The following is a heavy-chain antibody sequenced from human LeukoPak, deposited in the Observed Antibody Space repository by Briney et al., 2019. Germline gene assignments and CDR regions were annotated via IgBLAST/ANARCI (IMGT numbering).Heavy chain of an antibody. CDR1: GSTFSSYS. J-gene: IGHJ4*02. Sequence: PGGSLRLSCAASGSTFSSYSMNWVRQAPGKGLEWVSYISSSSSTIYCADSVRGRFTISRDNAKNSLYLQMNSLRAEDTAVYYCARVGSRVIWGQGTLVTVSS. D-gene: IGHD2-21*01. CDR2: ISSSSSTI. CDR3: ARVGSRVI. V-gene: IGHV3-48*01.